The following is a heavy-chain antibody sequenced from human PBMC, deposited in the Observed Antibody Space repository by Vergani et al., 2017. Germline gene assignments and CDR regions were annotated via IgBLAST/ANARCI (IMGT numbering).Heavy chain of an antibody. J-gene: IGHJ2*01. CDR1: GFTFSSYA. CDR2: ISYDGSNN. Sequence: QVQLVESGGGVVQPGRSLRLSCAASGFTFSSYAMHWVRQAPGKGLEWVAVISYDGSNNYYADSVKGRFTISRDNSKNTLYLQMNSLRAEDTAVYYCARASYSSSWDRPGGWYFDLWGRGTLVTVSS. D-gene: IGHD6-13*01. V-gene: IGHV3-30-3*01. CDR3: ARASYSSSWDRPGGWYFDL.